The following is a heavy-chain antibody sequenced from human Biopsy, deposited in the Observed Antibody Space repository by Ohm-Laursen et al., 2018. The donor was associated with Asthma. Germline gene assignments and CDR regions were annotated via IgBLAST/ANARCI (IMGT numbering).Heavy chain of an antibody. V-gene: IGHV4-30-2*01. CDR2: IYHSGST. D-gene: IGHD5-24*01. CDR1: GGSNSSGGYS. CDR3: ARVKDGYNFDY. Sequence: TLSLTCVVSGGSNSSGGYSWSWIRQPPGKGLEWIGYIYHSGSTYYNPSLKSRVTISVDRSKNQFSLKLSPVTAADTAVYYCARVKDGYNFDYWGQGTLVTVSS. J-gene: IGHJ4*02.